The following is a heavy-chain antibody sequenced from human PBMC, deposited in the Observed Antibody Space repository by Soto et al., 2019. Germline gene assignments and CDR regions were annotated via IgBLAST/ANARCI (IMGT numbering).Heavy chain of an antibody. V-gene: IGHV4-31*03. Sequence: SETLSLSCTVSGGTTNSGGYYWSWIRQHPGEGLEWIGHIYYTGSTSYNPSLKSRVTISVDTSKNQFSLKLSSVTAADTAVYYCATKLVPAYYYGSGSYYNDNWFDPWGQGTLVTVSS. J-gene: IGHJ5*02. CDR2: IYYTGST. CDR3: ATKLVPAYYYGSGSYYNDNWFDP. D-gene: IGHD3-10*01. CDR1: GGTTNSGGYY.